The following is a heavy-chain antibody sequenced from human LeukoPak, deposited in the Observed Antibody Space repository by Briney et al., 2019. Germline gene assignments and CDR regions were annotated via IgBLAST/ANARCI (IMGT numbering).Heavy chain of an antibody. V-gene: IGHV1-2*02. CDR1: GYTFTDYY. D-gene: IGHD6-19*01. CDR2: INPNSGGT. CDR3: ARDPSSGWFDP. Sequence: ASVTVSCKASGYTFTDYYMHWVRQAPGQGLEWMGWINPNSGGTNYAQKFQGRVTITRDTSISTAYMELSRLRSDDTAVYYCARDPSSGWFDPWGQGTLVTVSS. J-gene: IGHJ5*02.